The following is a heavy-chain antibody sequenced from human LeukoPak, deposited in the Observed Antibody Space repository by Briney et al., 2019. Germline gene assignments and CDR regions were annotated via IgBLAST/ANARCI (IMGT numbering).Heavy chain of an antibody. CDR1: GGSISSSSYY. Sequence: SETLSLTCTVSGGSISSSSYYWGWIRQPPGKGLEWIGGFSSNGGTYYNPSLKSRITISMDTSKNQFSLRLSSVTAADTAVYFCARARPPLLVVVSYSLYYFDFWGQGTLVTVSS. CDR2: FSSNGGT. V-gene: IGHV4-39*07. CDR3: ARARPPLLVVVSYSLYYFDF. D-gene: IGHD2-15*01. J-gene: IGHJ4*02.